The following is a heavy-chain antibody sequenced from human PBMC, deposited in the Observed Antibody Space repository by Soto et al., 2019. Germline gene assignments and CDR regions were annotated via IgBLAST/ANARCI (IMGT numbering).Heavy chain of an antibody. CDR1: GFTFSDYY. Sequence: PGGSLRLSCAASGFTFSDYYMNWIRQAPGKGLEWVSYNSSSSDYTKYADSVKGRFTISRDNAKSSLYLQMNSLRAEDTAVYYCARGGVRGTTSRGQVYNWGQGTLVTVSS. D-gene: IGHD1-7*01. V-gene: IGHV3-11*06. J-gene: IGHJ4*02. CDR3: ARGGVRGTTSRGQVYN. CDR2: NSSSSDYT.